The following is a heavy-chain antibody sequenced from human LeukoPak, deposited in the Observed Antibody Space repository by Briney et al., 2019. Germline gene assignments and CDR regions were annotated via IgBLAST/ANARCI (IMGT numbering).Heavy chain of an antibody. J-gene: IGHJ3*02. CDR2: INWNGGST. CDR3: ARDPLSYYYDSSGFDAFDI. V-gene: IGHV3-20*04. CDR1: GFTFDDYG. D-gene: IGHD3-22*01. Sequence: GGSLRLSCAASGFTFDDYGMSWVRQAPGKGLEWVSGINWNGGSTGYADSVKGRFTISRDNSKNTLYLQMNSLRAEDTAVYYCARDPLSYYYDSSGFDAFDIWGQGTMVTVSS.